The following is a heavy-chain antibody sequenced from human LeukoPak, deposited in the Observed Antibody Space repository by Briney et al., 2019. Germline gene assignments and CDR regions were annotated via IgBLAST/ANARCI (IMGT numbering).Heavy chain of an antibody. D-gene: IGHD3-3*01. V-gene: IGHV3-15*01. CDR3: TTDFSHFDLSSGYYSY. J-gene: IGHJ4*02. CDR1: GFSFSGAC. Sequence: SRRCLRLSCVASGFSFSGACMVWVRQAPGKGRGWGGRSKDRIVGATTDVAAAVKPRFNISRDDSRSTVYLQMDSLKTEDTAMYYCTTDFSHFDLSSGYYSYWGLGTLVSVSS. CDR2: SKDRIVGATT.